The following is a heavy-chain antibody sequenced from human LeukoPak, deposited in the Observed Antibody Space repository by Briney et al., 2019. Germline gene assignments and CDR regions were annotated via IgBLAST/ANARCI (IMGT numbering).Heavy chain of an antibody. CDR2: IYYSGST. Sequence: ASQTLSLTCTVSGGSISSGDYYWSWIRQPPWKGLEWIGSIYYSGSTYYNPSLKSRVTISVDTSKNQFSLKLSSVTAADTAVYYCARASGYYDSSGYAPNFDYWGQGTLVTVSS. D-gene: IGHD3-22*01. CDR1: GGSISSGDYY. J-gene: IGHJ4*02. V-gene: IGHV4-30-4*08. CDR3: ARASGYYDSSGYAPNFDY.